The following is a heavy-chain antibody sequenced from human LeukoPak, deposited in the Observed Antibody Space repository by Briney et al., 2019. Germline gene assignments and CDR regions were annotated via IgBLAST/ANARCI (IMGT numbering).Heavy chain of an antibody. CDR3: ARENSGYDSGFDY. J-gene: IGHJ4*02. Sequence: ASVKVSCKASGYTFTGYYMHWVRQAPGQGLEGRGWINPNSGGTNYAQKFQGRVTMTRDTSISTAYMELSRLRSDDTAVYYCARENSGYDSGFDYWGQGTLVTVSS. CDR1: GYTFTGYY. D-gene: IGHD5-12*01. V-gene: IGHV1-2*02. CDR2: INPNSGGT.